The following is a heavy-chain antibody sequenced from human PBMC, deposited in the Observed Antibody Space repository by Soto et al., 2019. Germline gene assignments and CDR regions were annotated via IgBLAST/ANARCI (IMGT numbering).Heavy chain of an antibody. Sequence: GGSLRLSCAASGFTFSSSSMNWVRQGPGKGLQWVSSIGGSSTYIYYADSVKGRFTISRDNAKNSLYLQMNSLRAEDTAVYYCARVPYDLLSASVYYPPPTFDIWGQGTMVTVSS. J-gene: IGHJ3*02. CDR2: IGGSSTYI. D-gene: IGHD1-26*01. CDR1: GFTFSSSS. CDR3: ARVPYDLLSASVYYPPPTFDI. V-gene: IGHV3-21*01.